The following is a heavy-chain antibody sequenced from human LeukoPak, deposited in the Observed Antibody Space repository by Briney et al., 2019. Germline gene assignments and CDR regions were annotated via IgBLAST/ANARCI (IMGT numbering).Heavy chain of an antibody. V-gene: IGHV4-34*01. J-gene: IGHJ3*02. Sequence: SETLSLTCAVYGGSFSGYYWCWIRQPPGKGLEWIGEINHSGSTNYNPSLKSRVTISVDTSKNQFSLKLSSVTAADTAVYYCATSTDYYDSSGYYPSFDIWGQGTMVTVSS. CDR1: GGSFSGYY. CDR2: INHSGST. CDR3: ATSTDYYDSSGYYPSFDI. D-gene: IGHD3-22*01.